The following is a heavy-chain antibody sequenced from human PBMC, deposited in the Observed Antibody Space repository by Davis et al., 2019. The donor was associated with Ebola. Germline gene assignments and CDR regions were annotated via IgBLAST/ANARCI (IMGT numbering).Heavy chain of an antibody. Sequence: GESLKISCTASGFTFGDYAMIWVRQAPGKGLEWVGFIRSKAYGGTTEYAASVKGRFTISRDHSKSIAYLQMNSLKTEDTAVYYCTRVPEGSYEVHWGLGTLVTVSS. CDR3: TRVPEGSYEVH. CDR1: GFTFGDYA. J-gene: IGHJ4*02. D-gene: IGHD3-16*01. V-gene: IGHV3-49*04. CDR2: IRSKAYGGTT.